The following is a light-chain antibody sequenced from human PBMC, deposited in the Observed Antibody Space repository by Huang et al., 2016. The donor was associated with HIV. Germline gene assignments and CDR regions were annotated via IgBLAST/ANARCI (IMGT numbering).Light chain of an antibody. CDR3: QQYDHWPPT. CDR2: RAS. J-gene: IGKJ1*01. CDR1: ESVSTN. Sequence: ETVMTQSPATLSVSPGERASPSCRANESVSTNVAWYQQKSGQPPRLLVSRASTRAAGVPARFSGSGSGTDFTLTITSLQSEDFAVYSCQQYDHWPPTFGQGTKLEIK. V-gene: IGKV3-15*01.